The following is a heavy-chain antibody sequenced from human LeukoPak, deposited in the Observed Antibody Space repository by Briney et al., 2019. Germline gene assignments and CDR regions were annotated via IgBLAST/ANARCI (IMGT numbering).Heavy chain of an antibody. CDR3: ARDSRYDFCSGYEYNWCDP. CDR1: GFTFSDYY. Sequence: PGGSLRLSCAASGFTFSDYYMSWIRQAPGKGLEWVSYISSSGSTIYYADSVKGRFTISRDNAKNSLYLQMNSLRAEDTAVYYCARDSRYDFCSGYEYNWCDPCGQGTLVTVSS. V-gene: IGHV3-11*04. D-gene: IGHD3-3*01. CDR2: ISSSGSTI. J-gene: IGHJ5*02.